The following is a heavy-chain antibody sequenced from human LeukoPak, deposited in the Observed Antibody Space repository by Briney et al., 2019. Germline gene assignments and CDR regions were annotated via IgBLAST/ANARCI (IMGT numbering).Heavy chain of an antibody. CDR3: AKGGAVRGVHDAFDI. D-gene: IGHD3-10*01. J-gene: IGHJ3*02. CDR1: GFTFSSYA. V-gene: IGHV3-23*01. CDR2: ISGSGGST. Sequence: GGSLRLSCAASGFTFSSYAMSWVRQAPGKGLEWVSGISGSGGSTYYADSVKGRFTISRDNSKNTLYLQMNSLRAEDTAVYYCAKGGAVRGVHDAFDIWGQGTMVTVSS.